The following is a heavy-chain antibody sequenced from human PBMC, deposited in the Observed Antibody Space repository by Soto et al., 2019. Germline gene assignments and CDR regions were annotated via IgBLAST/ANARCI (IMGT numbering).Heavy chain of an antibody. CDR3: TTGGIVGANIFDY. J-gene: IGHJ4*02. D-gene: IGHD1-26*01. V-gene: IGHV3-15*01. CDR1: GFTFSNAW. Sequence: GGSLRLSCAASGFTFSNAWMSWVRQAPGKGLEWVGRIKSKTDGGTTDYAAPVKGRFTISRDDSKNTLYLQMNSLKTEDTAVYYCTTGGIVGANIFDYWGQGTLVTVPQ. CDR2: IKSKTDGGTT.